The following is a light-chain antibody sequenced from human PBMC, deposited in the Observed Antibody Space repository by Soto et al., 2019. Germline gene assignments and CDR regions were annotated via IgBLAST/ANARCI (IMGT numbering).Light chain of an antibody. CDR1: QSISTW. CDR3: QQYKSFWT. V-gene: IGKV1-5*01. Sequence: DIQMTQCPSTLSASVGERVTITCRASQSISTWLAWYQQKPGKAPKVLIYDASNLESGVPSRLSGSASGTEFTLTISSLKPDDFATYYCQQYKSFWTFGQGTKVDIK. J-gene: IGKJ1*01. CDR2: DAS.